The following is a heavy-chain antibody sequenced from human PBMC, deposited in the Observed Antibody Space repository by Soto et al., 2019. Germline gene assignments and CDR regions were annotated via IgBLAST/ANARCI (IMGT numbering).Heavy chain of an antibody. CDR3: TRPLVPGAFAI. CDR2: IRSKAYGGTT. CDR1: GFTFGDYA. Sequence: PGGSLRLSCTASGFTFGDYAMNWFRQAPGKGLEWVGFIRSKAYGGTTEYAASVKGRFTISRDDSKSIAYLQMNSLKTEDTAVYYCTRPLVPGAFAIWGQGTMVTVSS. V-gene: IGHV3-49*03. J-gene: IGHJ3*02.